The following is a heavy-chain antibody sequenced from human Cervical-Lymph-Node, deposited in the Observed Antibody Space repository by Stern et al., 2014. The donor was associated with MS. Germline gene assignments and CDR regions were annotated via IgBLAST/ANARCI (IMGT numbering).Heavy chain of an antibody. Sequence: QVQLVQSGAVVKKPGSSVRVSCKASGDISWLRQAPGQGLEWMGGIIRPVGTAQYTQRFQGRLTIPADRSTNTTYMELTSLRSDDTAIYSCARGAGDNWFDPWGQGTLVSVSS. CDR1: GD. D-gene: IGHD3-10*01. V-gene: IGHV1-69*06. CDR3: ARGAGDNWFDP. CDR2: IIRPVGTA. J-gene: IGHJ5*02.